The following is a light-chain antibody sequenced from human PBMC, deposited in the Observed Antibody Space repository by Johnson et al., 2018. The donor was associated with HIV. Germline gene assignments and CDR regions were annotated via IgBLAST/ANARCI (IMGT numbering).Light chain of an antibody. V-gene: IGLV1-51*02. J-gene: IGLJ1*01. CDR1: SSNIGNKY. Sequence: QSVLTQPPSVSAAPGQKVTISCSGSSSNIGNKYVSWYQQLPGTAPKLLIYENTKRPSGIPDRFSGSKSVTSATLAITGLHTGDEADYYCGTWDTSLSAGGLFGSGTRVTVL. CDR2: ENT. CDR3: GTWDTSLSAGGL.